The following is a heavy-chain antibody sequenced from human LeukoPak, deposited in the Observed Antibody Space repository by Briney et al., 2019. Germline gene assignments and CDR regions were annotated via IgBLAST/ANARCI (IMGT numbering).Heavy chain of an antibody. Sequence: GGSLRLSCAASGFTFSRYSMNWVRQAPGKGLEWVSSISSGSSYIYYAESVKGGWTLSREKAKKSMCLQMNRVRAGEKAVYNCARGVLSQLPVFFAPWRQGTLVTVSS. V-gene: IGHV3-21*01. CDR2: ISSGSSYI. J-gene: IGHJ5*02. D-gene: IGHD6-6*01. CDR1: GFTFSRYS. CDR3: ARGVLSQLPVFFAP.